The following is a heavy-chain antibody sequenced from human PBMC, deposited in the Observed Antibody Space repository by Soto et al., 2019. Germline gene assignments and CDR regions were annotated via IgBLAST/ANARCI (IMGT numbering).Heavy chain of an antibody. Sequence: GGSLRLSCAASGFTFSSYGMHWVRQAPGKGLEWVAVIWYDGSNKYYADSVKGRFTISRDNSKNTLYLQMNSLRAEDTAVYYCARGGVKNQGSGSGAYYYYGMDVWGQGTTVTVSS. J-gene: IGHJ6*02. V-gene: IGHV3-33*01. CDR1: GFTFSSYG. CDR2: IWYDGSNK. CDR3: ARGGVKNQGSGSGAYYYYGMDV. D-gene: IGHD3-10*01.